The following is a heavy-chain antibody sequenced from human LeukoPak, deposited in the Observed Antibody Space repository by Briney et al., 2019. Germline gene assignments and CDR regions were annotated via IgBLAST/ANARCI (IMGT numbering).Heavy chain of an antibody. J-gene: IGHJ4*02. D-gene: IGHD2-15*01. CDR3: ARGLRCSGGSCYADN. CDR1: GFTFSSYA. Sequence: HPGGSLRLSCAASGFTFSSYAIHWVRQAPGKGLEWVAVISYDGTNKYYADSVEGRFTISRDNSKNTLYLQMNSLRAEDTAVYYCARGLRCSGGSCYADNWGQGTLVTVSS. CDR2: ISYDGTNK. V-gene: IGHV3-30*04.